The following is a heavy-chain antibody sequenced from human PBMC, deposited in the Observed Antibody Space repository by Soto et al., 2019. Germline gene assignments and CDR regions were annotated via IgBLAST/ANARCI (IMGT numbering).Heavy chain of an antibody. D-gene: IGHD2-15*01. V-gene: IGHV3-66*01. J-gene: IGHJ3*02. Sequence: EVQLVESGGGLVQPGGSLRLSCVASGFTVTDIYMNWVRQAPGKGLEWVSVIYKDFTDYADFVRGRFSVSTDTSKNALYLQLDNLRAEDTAVYYCAREPRYCSGGSCSIMGDAFDSGGQGAMVTVSS. CDR2: IYKDFT. CDR1: GFTVTDIY. CDR3: AREPRYCSGGSCSIMGDAFDS.